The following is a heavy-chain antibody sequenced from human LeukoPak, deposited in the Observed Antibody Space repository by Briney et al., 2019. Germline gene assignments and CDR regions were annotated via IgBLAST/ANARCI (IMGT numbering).Heavy chain of an antibody. CDR2: ISYDGSNK. V-gene: IGHV3-30-3*01. CDR1: GFTFSSYA. D-gene: IGHD4-17*01. CDR3: ARDPYGVHINYFDY. Sequence: PGGSLRLSCAASGFTFSSYAMHWVRQAPGKGLEWVAVISYDGSNKYYADSVKGRFTISRDNSKNTLYLQMNSLRAEDTAVYYCARDPYGVHINYFDYWGQGTLVTVSS. J-gene: IGHJ4*02.